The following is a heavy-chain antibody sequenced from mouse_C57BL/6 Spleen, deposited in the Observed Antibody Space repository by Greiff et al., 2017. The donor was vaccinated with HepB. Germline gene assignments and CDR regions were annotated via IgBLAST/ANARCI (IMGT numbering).Heavy chain of an antibody. CDR3: ARDGDYYGSSWDY. V-gene: IGHV5-4*01. J-gene: IGHJ2*01. D-gene: IGHD1-1*01. Sequence: EVQRAESGGGLVKPGGSLKLSCAASGFTFSSYAMSWVRQTPEKRLEWVATISDGGSYTYYPDNVKGRFTISRDNAKNNLYLQMSHLKSEDTAMYYCARDGDYYGSSWDYWGQGTTLTVSS. CDR1: GFTFSSYA. CDR2: ISDGGSYT.